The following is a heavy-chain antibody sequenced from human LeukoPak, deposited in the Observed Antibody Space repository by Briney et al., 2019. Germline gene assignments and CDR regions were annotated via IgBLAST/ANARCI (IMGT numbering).Heavy chain of an antibody. CDR1: GGSISSGDYY. CDR3: ARDHEGASWYPPYYYYYYMDV. Sequence: SSQTLSLTCTVSGGSISSGDYYWSWIRQPPGKGLEWIGYIYYSGSTNYNPSLKSRVTISVDTSKNQFSLKLSSVTAADTAVYYCARDHEGASWYPPYYYYYYMDVWGKGTTVTVSS. J-gene: IGHJ6*03. CDR2: IYYSGST. V-gene: IGHV4-61*08. D-gene: IGHD6-13*01.